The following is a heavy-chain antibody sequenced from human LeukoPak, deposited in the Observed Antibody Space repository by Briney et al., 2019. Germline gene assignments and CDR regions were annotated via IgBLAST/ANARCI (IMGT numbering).Heavy chain of an antibody. CDR1: GFTFSNAW. CDR2: IKSKTDGGTT. CDR3: TTDLSYYYDSSGYYYRLFDI. Sequence: PGGSLRLSCAASGFTFSNAWMSWVRQAPGKGLEWVGRIKSKTDGGTTDYAAPVKGRFTISRDDSKNTLYLQMNSLKTEDTAVYYCTTDLSYYYDSSGYYYRLFDIWGQGTMVTVSS. D-gene: IGHD3-22*01. J-gene: IGHJ3*02. V-gene: IGHV3-15*01.